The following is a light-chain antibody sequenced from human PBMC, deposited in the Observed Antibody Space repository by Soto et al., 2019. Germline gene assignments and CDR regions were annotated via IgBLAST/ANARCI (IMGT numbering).Light chain of an antibody. J-gene: IGKJ1*01. V-gene: IGKV1-5*03. CDR2: EAS. CDR1: QSISDS. CDR3: QQYNGYWT. Sequence: DIQMTQSPSTLSASVGDRVTITCRASQSISDSLAWYQQKPGKAPKLLIYEASSLKSGVPPRFSGSGSGAEYTLTISSLQPDDFATYYCQQYNGYWTFGQGTKVEIK.